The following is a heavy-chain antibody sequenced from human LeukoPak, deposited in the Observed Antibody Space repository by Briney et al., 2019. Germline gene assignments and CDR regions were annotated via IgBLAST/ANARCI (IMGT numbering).Heavy chain of an antibody. CDR2: IYYTGSN. CDR1: GGSLYRYY. V-gene: IGHV4-59*01. J-gene: IGHJ4*02. Sequence: ETLSLTCTVSGGSLYRYYWSWIPHPPGKGLECGGCIYYTGSNNYNPSLESRVTISVDTSKNQFSLKLSSLTAADTALYYCARTGTFHGQFDYWGQGTLVTVSS. D-gene: IGHD1-7*01. CDR3: ARTGTFHGQFDY.